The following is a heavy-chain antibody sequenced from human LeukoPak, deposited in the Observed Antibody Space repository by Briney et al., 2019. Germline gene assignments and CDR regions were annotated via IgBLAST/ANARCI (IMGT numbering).Heavy chain of an antibody. CDR2: IYYSGST. V-gene: IGHV4-30-4*08. CDR3: ARAPGDIEAFDI. Sequence: SETLSLTCTVSGGSISSGDYYWSWIRQPPGKGLEWIGYIYYSGSTYYNPSLKSRVTISVDTSKNQFSLKLSSVAAADTAVYYCARAPGDIEAFDIWGQGTMVTVSS. J-gene: IGHJ3*02. CDR1: GGSISSGDYY.